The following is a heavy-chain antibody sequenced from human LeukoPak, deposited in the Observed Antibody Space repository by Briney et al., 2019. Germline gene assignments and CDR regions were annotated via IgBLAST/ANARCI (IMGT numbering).Heavy chain of an antibody. CDR1: GASINSDTYY. CDR3: ARYQTGTMFAV. D-gene: IGHD1/OR15-1a*01. Sequence: SETLSLTCAVSGASINSDTYYWGWIRQPPGKGLEWIGTHSHSGSAYYNPSLRSRITMSLDASENQLSLKLYSVTAADTAIYYCARYQTGTMFAVWGQGTLVTISS. J-gene: IGHJ4*02. CDR2: HSHSGSA. V-gene: IGHV4-39*07.